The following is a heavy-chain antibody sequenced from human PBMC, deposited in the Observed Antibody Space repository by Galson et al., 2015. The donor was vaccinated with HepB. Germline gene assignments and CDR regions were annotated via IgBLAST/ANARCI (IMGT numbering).Heavy chain of an antibody. CDR3: TTGGDLYYDFWSGYNWFDP. Sequence: SLRLSCAASGFTFSNAWMSWVRQAPGKGLEWVGRIKSKTDGGTTDYAAPVKGRFTISRDDSKNTLYLQMNSLKTEDTAVYYCTTGGDLYYDFWSGYNWFDPWGQGTLVTVSS. CDR1: GFTFSNAW. J-gene: IGHJ5*02. CDR2: IKSKTDGGTT. D-gene: IGHD3-3*01. V-gene: IGHV3-15*01.